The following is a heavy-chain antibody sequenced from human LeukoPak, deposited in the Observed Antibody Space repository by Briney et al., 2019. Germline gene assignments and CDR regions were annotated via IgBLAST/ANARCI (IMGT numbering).Heavy chain of an antibody. D-gene: IGHD5-18*01. Sequence: SETLSLTCAVYGGSFSGYYWSWIRQPPGKGLEWIGEINHSGSTNYNPSLKSRVTISVDTSKNQFSLKLSSVTAADTAVYYCARDSGGYSYGYYFDYWGQGTLVTVSS. CDR3: ARDSGGYSYGYYFDY. V-gene: IGHV4-34*01. CDR2: INHSGST. J-gene: IGHJ4*02. CDR1: GGSFSGYY.